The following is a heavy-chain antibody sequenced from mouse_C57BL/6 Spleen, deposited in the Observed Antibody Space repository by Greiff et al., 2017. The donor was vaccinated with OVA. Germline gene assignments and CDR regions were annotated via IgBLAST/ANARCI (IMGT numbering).Heavy chain of an antibody. J-gene: IGHJ4*01. D-gene: IGHD1-1*01. CDR3: ARERYYGNYYAMDY. CDR1: GFTFSDYY. Sequence: VQLKESEGGLVQPGSSMKLSCTASGFTFSDYYMAWVRQVPEKGLEWVANINYDGSSTYYLDSLKSRFIISRDNAKNILYLQMSSLKSEDTATYYCARERYYGNYYAMDYWGQGTSVTVSS. V-gene: IGHV5-16*01. CDR2: INYDGSST.